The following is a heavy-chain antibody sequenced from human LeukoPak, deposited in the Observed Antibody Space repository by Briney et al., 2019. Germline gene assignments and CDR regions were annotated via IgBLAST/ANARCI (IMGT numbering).Heavy chain of an antibody. CDR3: ARSPHNSAWYEKWFDP. J-gene: IGHJ5*02. CDR2: ISASGGT. D-gene: IGHD6-19*01. V-gene: IGHV4-4*08. Sequence: SETLSLTCTVSGGSISSLYWSWIRQPPGKGLEWIADISASGGTNYNPSLESRVTVSMDSSKNQFSLKLSSVTAADTAVFYCARSPHNSAWYEKWFDPWGQGTLVTVSS. CDR1: GGSISSLY.